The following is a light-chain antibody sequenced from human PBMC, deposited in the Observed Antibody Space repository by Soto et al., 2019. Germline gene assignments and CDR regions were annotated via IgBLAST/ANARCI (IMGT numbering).Light chain of an antibody. CDR3: QKYARSPLT. J-gene: IGKJ4*01. CDR2: GAS. Sequence: EIVLTQSPGTLSLSSGERATLSCRASQSVRSNYLAWYQQKLGQAPRLLIYGASSRATGIPDRFGGSGSGTDFPLTISRLEPEDFAVYYCQKYARSPLTFGGGTKVEIK. V-gene: IGKV3-20*01. CDR1: QSVRSNY.